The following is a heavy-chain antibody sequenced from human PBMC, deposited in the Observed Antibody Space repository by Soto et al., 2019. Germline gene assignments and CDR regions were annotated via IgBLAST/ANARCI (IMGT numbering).Heavy chain of an antibody. D-gene: IGHD3-10*01. V-gene: IGHV4-34*01. CDR1: GGSFSGYY. CDR3: AIRYPYYYGSGSYYADLAVY. CDR2: INHSGST. J-gene: IGHJ4*02. Sequence: SETLSLTCAVYGGSFSGYYWSWIRQPPGKGLEWIGEINHSGSTNYNPSLKSRVTISVDTSKNQFSLKLSSVTAADTAVYYCAIRYPYYYGSGSYYADLAVYWGRGTLVTVSS.